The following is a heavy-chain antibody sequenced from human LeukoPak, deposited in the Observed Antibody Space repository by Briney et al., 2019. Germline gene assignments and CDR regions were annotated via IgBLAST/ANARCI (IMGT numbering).Heavy chain of an antibody. D-gene: IGHD3-22*01. CDR2: MNPSGST. CDR3: ARGRRDVTMIVVVMTAVSYYLDV. CDR1: GGSFSGYY. Sequence: SETLSLTCAVYGGSFSGYYWTWIRQTPEKGLEWIGEMNPSGSTNYNPSLKSRVTISVDTSKNLFSLELSSVTAADTAVYYCARGRRDVTMIVVVMTAVSYYLDVWGKGTTVTVS. V-gene: IGHV4-34*01. J-gene: IGHJ6*03.